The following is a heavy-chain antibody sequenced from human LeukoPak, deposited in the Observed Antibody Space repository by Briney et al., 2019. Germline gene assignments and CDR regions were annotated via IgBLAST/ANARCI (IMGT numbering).Heavy chain of an antibody. V-gene: IGHV3-30*02. D-gene: IGHD6-13*01. Sequence: PGGSLRLSCAASGFTFSYYGMHSVRQAPGKGLEWVTFIGYDGTDKYYADSVKGRFTISRDNSKNTLSLHMNSLRAEDAAVYYCARDLTYNSWYYFDSWGQGTLVTVSS. J-gene: IGHJ4*02. CDR2: IGYDGTDK. CDR1: GFTFSYYG. CDR3: ARDLTYNSWYYFDS.